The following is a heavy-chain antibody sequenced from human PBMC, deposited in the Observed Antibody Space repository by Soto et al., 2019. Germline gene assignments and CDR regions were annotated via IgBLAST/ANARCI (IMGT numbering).Heavy chain of an antibody. CDR3: AKDRKGRNDGIPDY. Sequence: EVQLLESGGDLVQPGGSLRLSCAASGFTFSSYAMSWVRQAPGKGLEWVSAISGSGGSTYYADSVKGRFTISRDNSKNTLYLQMKSLRAEDTAVYYCAKDRKGRNDGIPDYWGQGTLVTVSS. CDR2: ISGSGGST. J-gene: IGHJ4*02. V-gene: IGHV3-23*01. D-gene: IGHD1-1*01. CDR1: GFTFSSYA.